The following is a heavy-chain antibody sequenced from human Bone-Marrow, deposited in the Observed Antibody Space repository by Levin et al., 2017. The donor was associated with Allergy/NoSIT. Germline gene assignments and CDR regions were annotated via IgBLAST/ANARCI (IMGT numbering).Heavy chain of an antibody. CDR1: GGSVSSGSYY. V-gene: IGHV4-61*01. J-gene: IGHJ6*03. CDR3: ARVSLGGSGSYTYDYYMDV. Sequence: SETLSLTCTVSGGSVSSGSYYWSWIRQPPGKGLEWIGYIYYSGSTNYNPSLKSRVTISVDTSKNQFSLKLSSVTAADTAVYYCARVSLGGSGSYTYDYYMDVWGKGTTVTVSS. D-gene: IGHD3-10*01. CDR2: IYYSGST.